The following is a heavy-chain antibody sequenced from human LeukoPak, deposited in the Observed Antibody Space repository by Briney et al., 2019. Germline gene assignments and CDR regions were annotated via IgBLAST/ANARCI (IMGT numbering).Heavy chain of an antibody. CDR1: GFTASDNY. V-gene: IGHV3-66*01. CDR3: ARDFMATITDY. D-gene: IGHD5-24*01. Sequence: GGSLRLSCAASGFTASDNYMSWVRQAPGKGLEWVSVIYSGGSTYYADSVKGRFTISRDNSKNTLYLQMNSLRAEDTAVYYCARDFMATITDYWGQGTLVTVSS. CDR2: IYSGGST. J-gene: IGHJ4*02.